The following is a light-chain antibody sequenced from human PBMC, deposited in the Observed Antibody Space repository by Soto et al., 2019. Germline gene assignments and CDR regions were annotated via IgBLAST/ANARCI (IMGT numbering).Light chain of an antibody. V-gene: IGLV6-57*04. CDR2: ENN. J-gene: IGLJ3*02. CDR3: QSYDSNNVV. Sequence: NFMLTQPHSVSESPGKTVTISCTRSSGSVASNHVQWYQQRPGSAPTTLIYENNQRPSGVPDWFSGSVDSSSNSASLTISGLKTEDEADYYCQSYDSNNVVFGGGTQLTVL. CDR1: SGSVASNH.